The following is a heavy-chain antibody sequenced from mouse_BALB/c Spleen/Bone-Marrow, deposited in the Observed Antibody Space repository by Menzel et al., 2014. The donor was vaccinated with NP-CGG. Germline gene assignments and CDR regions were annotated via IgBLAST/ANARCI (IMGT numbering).Heavy chain of an antibody. CDR3: ARPIYYDFFYWYFDV. Sequence: VQLKQSGPELVKPGASVKISCKTSGYTFTEYTMHWVKQSHGKSLKWIGGINPNSGGTSYNQKFKGKATLTVDKSSSTAYMELRSLTSEDSAVYYCARPIYYDFFYWYFDVWGAGTTVTVSS. D-gene: IGHD2-4*01. CDR2: INPNSGGT. J-gene: IGHJ1*01. V-gene: IGHV1-18*01. CDR1: GYTFTEYT.